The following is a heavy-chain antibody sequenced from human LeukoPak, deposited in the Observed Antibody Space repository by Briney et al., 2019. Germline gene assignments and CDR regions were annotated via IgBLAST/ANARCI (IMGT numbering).Heavy chain of an antibody. CDR3: ARDFTPEWFDIH. Sequence: GGSLRPSCAASGFTFSSYAMHWVRQAPGKGLEWVGVISYDGSDEYYTDSVKGRFTISRDNSKNTVYLQMNSLRADDTAVYYCARDFTPEWFDIHWGQGTLVTV. J-gene: IGHJ4*02. CDR2: ISYDGSDE. D-gene: IGHD3-3*01. V-gene: IGHV3-30*04. CDR1: GFTFSSYA.